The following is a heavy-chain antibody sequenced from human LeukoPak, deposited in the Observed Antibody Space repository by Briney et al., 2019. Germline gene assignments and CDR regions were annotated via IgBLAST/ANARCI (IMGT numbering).Heavy chain of an antibody. CDR2: ISGSGGGT. D-gene: IGHD3-22*01. Sequence: GGSLRLSCAASGFTFSSYAMSWVRQAPGKGLEWVAGISGSGGGTNYADSVKGRFTISRDNPRNTLYLQMNSLRAKDTAVYFCAKRGVVIRVILVGFHKEAYYFDSWGQGALVTVSS. J-gene: IGHJ4*02. CDR3: AKRGVVIRVILVGFHKEAYYFDS. CDR1: GFTFSSYA. V-gene: IGHV3-23*01.